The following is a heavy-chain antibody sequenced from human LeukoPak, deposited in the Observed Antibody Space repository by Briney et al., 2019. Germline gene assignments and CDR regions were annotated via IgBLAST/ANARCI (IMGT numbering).Heavy chain of an antibody. CDR3: ARVYYDGSGYYYFLEFFFDY. V-gene: IGHV3-66*01. J-gene: IGHJ4*02. Sequence: GGSLRLSCAASGFTLSSSYVSWVRQAPGKGVEWVSVLYRGGATHYADSVKGRFTISRDNSKNALYLQMNSLRAEDTAFYYCARVYYDGSGYYYFLEFFFDYWGQGTLVTVSS. CDR2: LYRGGAT. CDR1: GFTLSSSY. D-gene: IGHD3-22*01.